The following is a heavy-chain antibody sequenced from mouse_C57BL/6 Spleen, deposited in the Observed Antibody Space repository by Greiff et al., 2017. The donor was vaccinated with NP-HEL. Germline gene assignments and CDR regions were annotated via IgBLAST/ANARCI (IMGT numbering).Heavy chain of an antibody. CDR2: INPNNGGT. Sequence: EVQLQQSGPELVKPGASVKMSCKASGYTFTDYNMHWVKQSHGKSLEWIGYINPNNGGTSYNQKFKGKATLTVNKSSSTAYMELRSLTSEDSAVYYCANTVVAPYAMDYWGQGTSVTVSS. V-gene: IGHV1-22*01. CDR3: ANTVVAPYAMDY. CDR1: GYTFTDYN. J-gene: IGHJ4*01. D-gene: IGHD1-1*01.